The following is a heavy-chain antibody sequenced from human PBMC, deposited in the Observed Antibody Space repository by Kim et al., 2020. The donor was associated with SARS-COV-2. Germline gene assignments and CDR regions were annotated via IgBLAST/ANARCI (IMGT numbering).Heavy chain of an antibody. J-gene: IGHJ6*02. CDR3: ARGGDYSDYVRGPLLYDYYYYGMDA. Sequence: SETLSLTCTVSGGSISIDGYYWSWIRHHPEKGLEWIGYIQNSGSSYYNPSLKSRITISVDASRNQFSLKLSSFTAADTAVYYCARGGDYSDYVRGPLLYDYYYYGMDAWGQGTTVTVSS. CDR1: GGSISIDGYY. CDR2: IQNSGSS. V-gene: IGHV4-31*03. D-gene: IGHD4-17*01.